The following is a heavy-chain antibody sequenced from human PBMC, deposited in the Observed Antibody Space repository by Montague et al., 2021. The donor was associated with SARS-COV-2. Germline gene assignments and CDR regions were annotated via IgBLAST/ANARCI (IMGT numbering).Heavy chain of an antibody. J-gene: IGHJ4*02. D-gene: IGHD3-16*01. CDR1: GGSFSTYY. CDR2: INYSGTT. CDR3: SRTYRGTFDF. V-gene: IGHV4-34*01. Sequence: SETLSLTCAVYGGSFSTYYWSWIRQPPGRGLEWIGEINYSGTTNYKSSLESRLSMSVDTSKNQFSLNLSSVTAADTAVYFCSRTYRGTFDFWGQGILVTVSS.